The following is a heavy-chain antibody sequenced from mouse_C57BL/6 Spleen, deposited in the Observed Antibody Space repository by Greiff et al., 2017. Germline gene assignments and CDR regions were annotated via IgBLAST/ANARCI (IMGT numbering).Heavy chain of an antibody. CDR2: ISYDGSN. CDR3: ARDHQLRYYAMDY. V-gene: IGHV3-6*01. Sequence: DVKLQESGPGLVKPSQSLSLTCSVTGYSITSGYYWNWIRQFPGNKLEWMGYISYDGSNNYNPSLKNRISITRDTSKNQFFLKLNSVTTEDTATYYCARDHQLRYYAMDYWGQGTSVTVSS. D-gene: IGHD3-2*02. J-gene: IGHJ4*01. CDR1: GYSITSGYY.